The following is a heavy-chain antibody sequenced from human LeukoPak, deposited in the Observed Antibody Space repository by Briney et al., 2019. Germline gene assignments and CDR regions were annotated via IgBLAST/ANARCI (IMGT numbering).Heavy chain of an antibody. D-gene: IGHD3-22*01. CDR2: ISGSGGTT. CDR3: AKGVVDYYASSGYYPSDL. Sequence: GGSLRLSCAGFGFTFNSYAMTWVRQAPGKGLKWVSGISGSGGTTYYADSVKGRFTISRDNFNNTLYLQMNSMRVEDTALYFCAKGVVDYYASSGYYPSDLWGQGTQVTVSS. CDR1: GFTFNSYA. J-gene: IGHJ5*02. V-gene: IGHV3-23*01.